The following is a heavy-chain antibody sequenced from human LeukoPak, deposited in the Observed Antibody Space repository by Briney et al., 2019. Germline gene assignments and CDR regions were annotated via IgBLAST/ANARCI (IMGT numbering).Heavy chain of an antibody. Sequence: GRSLRLSCAASGFTFSSYGVHGVRQAPGKGLEGVAVISYDGSNKYYADSVKGRFTISRDNSKNTLYLQMNSLRAEDTAVYYCAKESGRYSYGSLDYWGQGTLVTVSS. J-gene: IGHJ4*02. D-gene: IGHD5-18*01. CDR1: GFTFSSYG. V-gene: IGHV3-30*18. CDR3: AKESGRYSYGSLDY. CDR2: ISYDGSNK.